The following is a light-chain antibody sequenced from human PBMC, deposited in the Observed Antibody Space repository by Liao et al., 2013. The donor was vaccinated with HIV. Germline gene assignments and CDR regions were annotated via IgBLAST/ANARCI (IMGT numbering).Light chain of an antibody. CDR3: QAGDSSTTYV. CDR1: NIGSKS. J-gene: IGLJ1*01. CDR2: YNS. Sequence: SYVLTQPPSVSVAPGKTANITCGGDNIGSKSVHWYQQKPGQAPVLVIYYNSDRPSGIPERFSGSNSGNAATLTISRIEAGDEADYYCQAGDSSTTYVFGTGTKVTVL. V-gene: IGLV3-21*01.